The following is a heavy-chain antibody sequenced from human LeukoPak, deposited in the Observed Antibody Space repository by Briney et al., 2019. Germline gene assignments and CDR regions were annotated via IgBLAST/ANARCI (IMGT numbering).Heavy chain of an antibody. J-gene: IGHJ6*03. CDR2: INWNGGST. V-gene: IGHV3-20*04. D-gene: IGHD6-6*01. CDR1: GFTFDDYG. Sequence: GGSLRLSCAASGFTFDDYGMSWVRQAPGKGLEWVSGINWNGGSTGYADSVKGRFTISRDNAKNSLYLQMNSLRAEDTALYYCARGQLAARNYYYYMDVWGKGITVTVSS. CDR3: ARGQLAARNYYYYMDV.